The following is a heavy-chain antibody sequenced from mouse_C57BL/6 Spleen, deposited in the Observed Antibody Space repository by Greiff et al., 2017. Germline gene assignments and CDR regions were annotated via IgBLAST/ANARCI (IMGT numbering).Heavy chain of an antibody. CDR2: IYPGSGNT. Sequence: VQLVESGPELVKPGASVKISCKASGYTFTDYYINWVKQRPGQGLEWIGWIYPGSGNTKYNEKFKGKATLTVDTSSSTAYMQLSSLTSEDSAVYFCARARPYDGYLYAMDYWGQGTSVTVSS. CDR1: GYTFTDYY. V-gene: IGHV1-84*01. CDR3: ARARPYDGYLYAMDY. D-gene: IGHD2-3*01. J-gene: IGHJ4*01.